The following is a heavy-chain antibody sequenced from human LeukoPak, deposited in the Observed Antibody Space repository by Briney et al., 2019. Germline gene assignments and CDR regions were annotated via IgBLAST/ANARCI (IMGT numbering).Heavy chain of an antibody. J-gene: IGHJ4*02. CDR3: TREGGVWPLDY. V-gene: IGHV1-2*06. D-gene: IGHD2-21*01. CDR1: GYTFTGYY. Sequence: ASVKVSCKASGYTFTGYYMHWVRQAPGQGLEWMGRINPKSGDTDYAQKFQGRVTMTRDTSISTAYMELSRLRSDDTAVYYCTREGGVWPLDYWGQGTLVTVSS. CDR2: INPKSGDT.